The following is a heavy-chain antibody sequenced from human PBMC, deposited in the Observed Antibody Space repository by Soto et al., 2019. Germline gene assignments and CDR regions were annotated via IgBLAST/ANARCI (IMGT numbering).Heavy chain of an antibody. Sequence: QVQLVESGGGVVQPGRSLRLSCAASGFTFNSHGMHWVRQAPGKGLEWMAVISYDGNNKYYADSVKGRFAISRDNFKNTLYLQMDSLRAEDTAVYYCAKDLLLTMVTTPGIWGQGTMVTVSS. CDR3: AKDLLLTMVTTPGI. CDR1: GFTFNSHG. CDR2: ISYDGNNK. D-gene: IGHD4-17*01. J-gene: IGHJ3*02. V-gene: IGHV3-30*18.